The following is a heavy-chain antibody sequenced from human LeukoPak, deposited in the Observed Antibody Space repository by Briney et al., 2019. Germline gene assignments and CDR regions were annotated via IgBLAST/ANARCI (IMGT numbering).Heavy chain of an antibody. CDR1: GFTFSNAW. V-gene: IGHV3-15*01. D-gene: IGHD3-3*01. J-gene: IGHJ3*01. Sequence: GGSLRLFCAASGFTFSNAWMTWVRQAPGKGLEWVGRIKRKTDGGTTDYAAPVKGRFTVSRDDSKNTLYLQMNSLKTEDTAVYYCTGRPTLEWLFVGVGGTFDFWGRGTMVTVSS. CDR2: IKRKTDGGTT. CDR3: TGRPTLEWLFVGVGGTFDF.